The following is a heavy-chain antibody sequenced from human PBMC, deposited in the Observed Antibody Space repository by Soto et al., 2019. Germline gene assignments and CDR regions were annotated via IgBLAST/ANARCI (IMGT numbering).Heavy chain of an antibody. CDR2: ISDSGRTI. Sequence: GGSLRLSXSASGFTFSSYEMNWVRQAPGKGLEWASYISDSGRTIYYADSVKGRFTVSRDDALNSVYLQMDSLRAEDTAVYYCARDLLHYDFWSGYSAYFYYGMDVWGPGTTVTVSS. CDR3: ARDLLHYDFWSGYSAYFYYGMDV. J-gene: IGHJ6*02. V-gene: IGHV3-48*03. D-gene: IGHD3-3*01. CDR1: GFTFSSYE.